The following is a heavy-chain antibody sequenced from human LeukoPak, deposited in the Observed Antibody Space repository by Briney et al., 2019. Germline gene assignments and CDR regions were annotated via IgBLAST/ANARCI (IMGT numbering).Heavy chain of an antibody. V-gene: IGHV1-46*01. CDR3: SRDYLKVVVAGTAPSAGHMDY. D-gene: IGHD2-15*01. Sequence: ASVKVSCKASGYTFTGYYMHWVRQAPGQGLEWMGWINPSGGSTSYAQKFQGRVTMTRDTSTSTVYMELSSLRSEDMAVYYCSRDYLKVVVAGTAPSAGHMDYWGQGTLVTVSS. J-gene: IGHJ4*02. CDR2: INPSGGST. CDR1: GYTFTGYY.